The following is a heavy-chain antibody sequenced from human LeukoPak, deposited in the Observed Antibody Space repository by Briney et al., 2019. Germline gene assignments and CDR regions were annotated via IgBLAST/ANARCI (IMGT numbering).Heavy chain of an antibody. CDR1: GYSFTRFN. CDR2: IDPDTGGT. V-gene: IGHV1-2*02. CDR3: ARSRPWLIWFDP. D-gene: IGHD5-12*01. Sequence: ASVKVSCKTSGYSFTRFNINWVRQAPGQGLGWMGWIDPDTGGTEYAQKFQGRVTMTRDTSINTAYMELNSLRSDDTALYYCARSRPWLIWFDPWGQGTLVTVSS. J-gene: IGHJ5*02.